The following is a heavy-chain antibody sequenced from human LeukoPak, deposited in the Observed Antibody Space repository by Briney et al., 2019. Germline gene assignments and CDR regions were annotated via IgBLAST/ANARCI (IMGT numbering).Heavy chain of an antibody. D-gene: IGHD5-18*01. Sequence: PGGSLRLSCAASGLTFSIHWMNWVRQAPGKGLEWVSSISSSSSYIYYADSVKGRFTISRDNAKNSLYLQMNSLRAEDTAVYYCARGVHPGVDTAMVKWGQGTLVTVSS. J-gene: IGHJ4*02. CDR2: ISSSSSYI. CDR3: ARGVHPGVDTAMVK. V-gene: IGHV3-21*01. CDR1: GLTFSIHW.